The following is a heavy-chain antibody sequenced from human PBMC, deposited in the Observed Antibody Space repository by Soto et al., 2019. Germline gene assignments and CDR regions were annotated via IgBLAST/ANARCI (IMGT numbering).Heavy chain of an antibody. J-gene: IGHJ3*02. D-gene: IGHD3-3*01. CDR1: GGSISSYY. V-gene: IGHV4-59*01. Sequence: PSETLSLTCTVSGGSISSYYWSWIRQPPGKGLEWIGYIYYSGSTNYNPSLKSRVTISVDTSKNQFSLKLSSVTAADTAVYYCAGAAITIFGVPTNAFDIWGQGTMVTVSS. CDR2: IYYSGST. CDR3: AGAAITIFGVPTNAFDI.